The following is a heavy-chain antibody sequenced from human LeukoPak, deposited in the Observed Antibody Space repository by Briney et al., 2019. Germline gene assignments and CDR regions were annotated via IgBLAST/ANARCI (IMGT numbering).Heavy chain of an antibody. CDR1: GFTFNNAW. CDR3: ARGILTMFYFDY. Sequence: PGGSLRLSCAASGFTFNNAWMSWVRQAPGKGLEWVSVIYSGGSTYYADSVKGRFTISRDNSKNTLYLQMNSLRAEDTAVYYCARGILTMFYFDYWGQGTLVTVSS. J-gene: IGHJ4*02. D-gene: IGHD3-10*02. V-gene: IGHV3-66*01. CDR2: IYSGGST.